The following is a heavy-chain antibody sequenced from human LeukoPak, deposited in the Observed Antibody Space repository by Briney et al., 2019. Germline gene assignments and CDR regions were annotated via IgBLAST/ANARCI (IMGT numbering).Heavy chain of an antibody. D-gene: IGHD2-21*02. Sequence: GGSLRLSCAASGFTFSSYAMSWVRQAPGKGLEWVSSISSNSANTYYADSVKGRSTISRDSSKNTLYLQMNSLRAEDTAVYYCAKDGTGCGGDCYSDYWGQGTLVTVSS. CDR2: ISSNSANT. J-gene: IGHJ4*02. CDR3: AKDGTGCGGDCYSDY. CDR1: GFTFSSYA. V-gene: IGHV3-23*01.